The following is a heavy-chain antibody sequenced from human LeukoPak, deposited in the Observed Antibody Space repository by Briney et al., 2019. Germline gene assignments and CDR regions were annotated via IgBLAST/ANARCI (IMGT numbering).Heavy chain of an antibody. Sequence: SETLSLTCTVSGGSISSYYWSWIRQPAGKGLEWIGRIYTGGSTNYNPSLKSRVTMSVDTSKNQFSLKLSSVTAADTAVYYCARDTVLGASGGAFDIWGQGTMVTVSS. J-gene: IGHJ3*02. CDR2: IYTGGST. CDR1: GGSISSYY. CDR3: ARDTVLGASGGAFDI. D-gene: IGHD4-17*01. V-gene: IGHV4-4*07.